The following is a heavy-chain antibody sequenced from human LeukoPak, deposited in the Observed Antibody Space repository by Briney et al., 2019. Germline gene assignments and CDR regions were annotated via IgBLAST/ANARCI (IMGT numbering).Heavy chain of an antibody. Sequence: GGSLRLSCAASGFTFSSYSMNWVRQAPGKGLEWVSSIRSSSSYIYYADSVKGRFTISRDNAKNSLYLQMNSLRAEDTAVYYCARAPHCSSTSCYPTRAYYYYGMDVWGQGTTVTVSS. CDR1: GFTFSSYS. D-gene: IGHD2-2*01. J-gene: IGHJ6*02. V-gene: IGHV3-21*01. CDR3: ARAPHCSSTSCYPTRAYYYYGMDV. CDR2: IRSSSSYI.